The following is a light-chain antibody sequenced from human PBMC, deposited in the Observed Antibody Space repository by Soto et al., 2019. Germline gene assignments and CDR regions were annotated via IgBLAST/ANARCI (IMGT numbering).Light chain of an antibody. J-gene: IGLJ1*01. CDR3: SSYTGSTTLHYV. V-gene: IGLV2-14*01. CDR1: SSDVGGYNY. Sequence: QSALTQPASVSGSPGQSITISCTGTSSDVGGYNYVYWYQQHPGKAPKLLIYDVSNRPSGASNRFSGSKSGNTASLTISGLQAEDEADYYCSSYTGSTTLHYVFGTGTKLTVL. CDR2: DVS.